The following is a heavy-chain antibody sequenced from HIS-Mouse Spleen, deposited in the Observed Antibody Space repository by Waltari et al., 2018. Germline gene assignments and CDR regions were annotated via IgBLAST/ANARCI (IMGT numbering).Heavy chain of an antibody. J-gene: IGHJ3*02. CDR3: ARHPEIAAAVGAFDI. CDR2: LIPSLGIA. Sequence: QVQLVQSGAEVKKPGSSVKVSCKASGGTFSSYAISWVRQAPGQGLEWMGRLIPSLGIANYAQKFQGRVTITADKSTSTAYMELSSLRSEDTAVYYCARHPEIAAAVGAFDIWGQGTMVTVSS. V-gene: IGHV1-69*04. D-gene: IGHD6-13*01. CDR1: GGTFSSYA.